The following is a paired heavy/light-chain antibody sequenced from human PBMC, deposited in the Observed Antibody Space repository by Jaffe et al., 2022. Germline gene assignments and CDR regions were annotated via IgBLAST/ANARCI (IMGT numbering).Light chain of an antibody. CDR3: QAWDSTTEEVV. CDR1: KLGLNY. CDR2: QDN. Sequence: SYELTQPPSVSVSPGQTARITCSGDKLGLNYVCWYQQRPGQSPVLVIYQDNKRPSGIPERFFGSNSGNTATLTISGTQTMDEADYYCQAWDSTTEEVVFGGGTKVTVL. V-gene: IGLV3-1*01. J-gene: IGLJ2*01.
Heavy chain of an antibody. CDR3: ARTLEGPIGGRSLKVFFYYLDV. CDR1: GGSISPFY. J-gene: IGHJ6*03. D-gene: IGHD3-16*01. CDR2: VYYRGST. Sequence: QVQLHESGPGLVKASETLSLTCTVSGGSISPFYWSWLRQPPGKGLEWIGYVYYRGSTNYSPSLRSRVTISRDTSKSQFSLKLTSVTAADTAVYYCARTLEGPIGGRSLKVFFYYLDVWGKGTTVTVS. V-gene: IGHV4-59*01.